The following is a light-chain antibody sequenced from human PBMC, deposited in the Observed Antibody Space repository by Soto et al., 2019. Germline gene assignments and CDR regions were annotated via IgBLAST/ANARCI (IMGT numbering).Light chain of an antibody. V-gene: IGKV1-39*01. CDR1: QNIKRF. CDR3: QHSYSSPLT. Sequence: DIHMTQSPSSLSASVGDRVTITCRASQNIKRFMNWYQQRPGKNPSAVIHATSNLQNGVSSRFSGSGSDTDFTLAITGLQPKDFLKYFCQHSYSSPLTFGGGSKV. CDR2: ATS. J-gene: IGKJ4*01.